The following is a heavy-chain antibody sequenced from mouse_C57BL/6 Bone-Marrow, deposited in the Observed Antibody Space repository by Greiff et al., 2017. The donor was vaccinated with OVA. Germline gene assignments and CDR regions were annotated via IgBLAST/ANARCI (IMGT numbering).Heavy chain of an antibody. Sequence: QVQLQQPGTELVKPGASVKLSCKASGYTFTSYWMHWVKQRPGQGLEWIGRIDPNSGGTKYNEKFKSKATLTVDKPSSTAYMQLSSLTSEDSAVYYCARWLRWYFDVWGTGTTVTVSS. CDR1: GYTFTSYW. CDR3: ARWLRWYFDV. CDR2: IDPNSGGT. D-gene: IGHD2-2*01. J-gene: IGHJ1*03. V-gene: IGHV1-72*01.